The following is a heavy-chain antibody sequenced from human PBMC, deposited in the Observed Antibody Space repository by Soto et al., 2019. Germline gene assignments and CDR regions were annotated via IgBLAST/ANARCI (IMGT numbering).Heavy chain of an antibody. Sequence: GESLKISCQASGYSFISSWIGWVRQMPGKGLEWMGIIYPGDSDTRYSPSFQGQVTISADKSTSTAYLQWSSLKVSDTATYYCARIMAASATAFDYWGQGALVTVYS. V-gene: IGHV5-51*01. CDR3: ARIMAASATAFDY. D-gene: IGHD6-13*01. CDR2: IYPGDSDT. CDR1: GYSFISSW. J-gene: IGHJ4*02.